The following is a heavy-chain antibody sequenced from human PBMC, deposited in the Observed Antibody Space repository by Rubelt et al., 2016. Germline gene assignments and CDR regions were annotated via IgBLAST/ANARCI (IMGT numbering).Heavy chain of an antibody. J-gene: IGHJ6*02. Sequence: QVQLVQSGAEVKKPGASVKVSCKASGYTFTGYYMHWVRQAPGQGLEWMGRINPNSGGTNYAQKVHGRVTMTRDTSISTAYMELSRLRSDDTAVYYCAREGDYYYGMDVWGQGTTVTVSS. CDR3: AREGDYYYGMDV. CDR1: GYTFTGYY. V-gene: IGHV1-2*06. CDR2: INPNSGGT. D-gene: IGHD3-16*01.